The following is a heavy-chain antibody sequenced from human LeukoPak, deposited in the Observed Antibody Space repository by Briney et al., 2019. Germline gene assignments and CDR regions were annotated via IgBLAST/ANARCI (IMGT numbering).Heavy chain of an antibody. CDR1: GFTFSSYW. CDR3: ARGLAAAGTSWFDP. CDR2: IKQDGSEK. Sequence: PGGSLRLSCAASGFTFSSYWMSWVRQAPGKGLEWVANIKQDGSEKYYVDSVKDRFTISRDNAKNSLYLQMNSLRAEDTAVYYCARGLAAAGTSWFDPWGQGTLVTVSS. D-gene: IGHD6-13*01. J-gene: IGHJ5*02. V-gene: IGHV3-7*01.